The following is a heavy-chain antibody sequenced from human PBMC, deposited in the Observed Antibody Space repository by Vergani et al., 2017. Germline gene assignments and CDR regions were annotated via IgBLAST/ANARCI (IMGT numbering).Heavy chain of an antibody. D-gene: IGHD2-8*02. Sequence: QVQLPESGPGLVKPSGTLSLTCAVSGGSLSSSNWWSWVRQPPGKGLAWIGEIYHSGSTNYNPSLKSRVTISVDKSKNQLSLKLGSVTAAGTAVYYCARLVSPYYYYYMGVWGKGTTVTVSS. V-gene: IGHV4-4*02. CDR1: GGSLSSSNW. CDR3: ARLVSPYYYYYMGV. J-gene: IGHJ6*03. CDR2: IYHSGST.